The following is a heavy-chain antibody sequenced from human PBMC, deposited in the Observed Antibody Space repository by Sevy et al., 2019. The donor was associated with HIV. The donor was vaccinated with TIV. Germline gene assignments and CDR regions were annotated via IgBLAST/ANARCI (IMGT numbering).Heavy chain of an antibody. D-gene: IGHD5-18*01. Sequence: ASVKVSCKASGYTFTSYGISWVRQAPGQGLEWMGWISAYNGNTNYAQKLQGRVTMTTDTSTSTAYMELRSLRSDDTAVYYCAREMWAGGYSYGLPYYYYGMDVWGQGTTVTVSS. CDR2: ISAYNGNT. V-gene: IGHV1-18*01. CDR1: GYTFTSYG. CDR3: AREMWAGGYSYGLPYYYYGMDV. J-gene: IGHJ6*02.